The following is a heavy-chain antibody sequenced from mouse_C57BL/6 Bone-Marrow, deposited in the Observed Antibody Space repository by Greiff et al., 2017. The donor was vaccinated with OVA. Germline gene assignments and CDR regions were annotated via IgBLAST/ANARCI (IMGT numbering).Heavy chain of an antibody. Sequence: EVKLVESGPELVKPGASVKIPCKASGYTFTDYNMDWVKQSHGKSLEWIGDINPNNGGTIYNQKFKGKATLTVDKSSSTAYMELRSLTSEDTAVYYCARVGDITTVVAKAMDYWGQGTSVTVSS. CDR3: ARVGDITTVVAKAMDY. J-gene: IGHJ4*01. CDR2: INPNNGGT. D-gene: IGHD1-1*01. CDR1: GYTFTDYN. V-gene: IGHV1-18*01.